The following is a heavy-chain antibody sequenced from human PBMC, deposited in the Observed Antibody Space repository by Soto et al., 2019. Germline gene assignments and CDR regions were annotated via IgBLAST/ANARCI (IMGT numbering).Heavy chain of an antibody. CDR2: IYYSGST. CDR3: ATYRDGYNSNWFDP. V-gene: IGHV4-59*01. Sequence: PSETLSLTCTVSGGSISSYYWSWIRQPPGKGLEWIGHIYYSGSTNYNPSLKSRVTISVDTSKNQFSLKLSSVTAADTAVYYCATYRDGYNSNWFDPWGQGTLVTVSS. J-gene: IGHJ5*02. D-gene: IGHD5-12*01. CDR1: GGSISSYY.